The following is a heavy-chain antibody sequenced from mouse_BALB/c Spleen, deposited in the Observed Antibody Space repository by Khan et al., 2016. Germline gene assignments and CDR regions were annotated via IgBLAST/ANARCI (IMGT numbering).Heavy chain of an antibody. V-gene: IGHV4-1*02. D-gene: IGHD1-1*01. CDR3: RSMGYYGYYDY. CDR2: INPDSSTI. J-gene: IGHJ2*01. CDR1: GFDFSRYW. Sequence: EVQLPESGAGLVQPGGSLKLSCAASGFDFSRYWMSWVRQAPGKGLEWIGVINPDSSTINYTPSLKDKFIITSDNANNTLYLQMSIVTSEDTALYYCRSMGYYGYYDYWGEGTTLTITS.